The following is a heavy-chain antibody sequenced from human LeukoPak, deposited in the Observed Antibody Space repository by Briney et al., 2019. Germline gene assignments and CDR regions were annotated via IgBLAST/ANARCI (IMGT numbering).Heavy chain of an antibody. D-gene: IGHD3-16*02. CDR3: ARAVWVWGSYRYGYYFDY. CDR2: IYYSGST. V-gene: IGHV4-59*01. CDR1: GGSISSYY. J-gene: IGHJ4*02. Sequence: SETLSLTCSVSGGSISSYYWSWIRQPPGKGLEWIGYIYYSGSTNYNPSLKSRVTISVDTSKNQFSLKLSSVTAADTAVYYCARAVWVWGSYRYGYYFDYWGQGTLVTVSS.